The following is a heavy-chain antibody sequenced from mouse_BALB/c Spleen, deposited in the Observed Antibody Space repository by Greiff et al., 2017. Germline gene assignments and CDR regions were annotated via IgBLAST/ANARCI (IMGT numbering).Heavy chain of an antibody. CDR2: ISSGSSTI. CDR1: GFTFSSFG. J-gene: IGHJ3*01. V-gene: IGHV5-17*02. D-gene: IGHD1-1*01. Sequence: EVKVEESGGGLVQPGGSRKLSCAASGFTFSSFGMHWVRQAPEKGLEWVAYISSGSSTIYYADTVKGRFTISRDNPKNTLFLQMTSLRSEDTAMYYCATRYFAYWGQGTLVTVSA. CDR3: ATRYFAY.